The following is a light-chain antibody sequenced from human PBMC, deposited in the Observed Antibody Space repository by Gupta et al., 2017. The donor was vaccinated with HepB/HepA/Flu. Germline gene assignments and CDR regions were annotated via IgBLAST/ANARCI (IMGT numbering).Light chain of an antibody. CDR3: QQLSNWPLIT. CDR2: DAS. J-gene: IGKJ5*01. V-gene: IGKV3-11*01. CDR1: QRVSSY. Sequence: EIVLTQSPATLSLSPGERATLSCRASQRVSSYLAWFQQKPGQAPRLLIYDASNRDTGIPARFSGSGYGKDVTLTISSREPEEFACYYCQQLSNWPLITFGQGTPMEIK.